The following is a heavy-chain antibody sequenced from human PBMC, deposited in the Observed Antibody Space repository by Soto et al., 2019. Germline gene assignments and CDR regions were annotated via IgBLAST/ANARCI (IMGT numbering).Heavy chain of an antibody. J-gene: IGHJ4*02. D-gene: IGHD1-26*01. V-gene: IGHV3-33*08. CDR2: IWYDGSKK. CDR3: ARDGGQWEPIEH. CDR1: GFIFENFG. Sequence: GGSLRLSCAASGFIFENFGMSWVRQAPGKGLEWVAVIWYDGSKKYYADSVKGRFTISRDDSEKALYLQMNSVRAEDTAVYYCARDGGQWEPIEHWGQGTLVTVSS.